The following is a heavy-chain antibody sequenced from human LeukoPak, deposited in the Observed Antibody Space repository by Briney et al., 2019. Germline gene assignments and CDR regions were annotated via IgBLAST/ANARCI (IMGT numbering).Heavy chain of an antibody. CDR3: ARDSGDYGIDY. CDR2: IYYSGST. Sequence: SDTLSLTCTVSGVSVSSISYYWSWIRQPPGKELEWIGYIYYSGSTNYNPSLKSRPTISLDTSKNQFSLKLSSVTAADTAVYYCARDSGDYGIDYWAREPWSPSPQ. V-gene: IGHV4-61*01. J-gene: IGHJ4*02. D-gene: IGHD3-16*01. CDR1: GVSVSSISYY.